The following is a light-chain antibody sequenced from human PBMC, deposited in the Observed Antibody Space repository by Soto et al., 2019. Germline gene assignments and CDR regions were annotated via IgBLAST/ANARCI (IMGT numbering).Light chain of an antibody. Sequence: QSVLTQQPSVSGAPGQRVTISCTGSSPNIGAGYDVHWYQQLPGTAPKLLIYGNSNRPSGVPDRFSGSKSGTSASLAITGLQAEDEADYYCQSYDSSLSAHNYVFGTGTKLTVL. CDR3: QSYDSSLSAHNYV. J-gene: IGLJ1*01. CDR2: GNS. CDR1: SPNIGAGYD. V-gene: IGLV1-40*01.